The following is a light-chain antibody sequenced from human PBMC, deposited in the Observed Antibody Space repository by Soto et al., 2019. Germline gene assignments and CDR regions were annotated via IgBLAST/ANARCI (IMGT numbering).Light chain of an antibody. CDR1: QSVSSSY. CDR2: GAS. CDR3: QQYGSSPPT. J-gene: IGKJ1*01. V-gene: IGKV3-20*01. Sequence: EIVWTQSPGTLSLSPGERATLSCRASQSVSSSYLAWYQQKPGQAPRLLIYGASSRATGIPDRFSGSGSGTDFTLNISRLEPEDFAVYYCQQYGSSPPTFGQGTKVEIK.